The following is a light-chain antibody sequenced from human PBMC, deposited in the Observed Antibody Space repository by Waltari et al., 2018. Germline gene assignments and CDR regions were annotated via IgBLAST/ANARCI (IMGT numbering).Light chain of an antibody. Sequence: SYDLTQPPSVSVSPGQTASITCSGDKLGEKYVCWYQQQPGQSPVMVIYQDDKRPSGIPERFSGSNSGNTATLTITGTQAMDEADFSCQAWDDSTAWVFGGGTKPTVL. CDR1: KLGEKY. V-gene: IGLV3-1*01. CDR2: QDD. J-gene: IGLJ3*02. CDR3: QAWDDSTAWV.